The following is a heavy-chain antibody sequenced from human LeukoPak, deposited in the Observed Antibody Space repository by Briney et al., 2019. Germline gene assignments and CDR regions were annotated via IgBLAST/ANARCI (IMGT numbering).Heavy chain of an antibody. CDR1: GSSITSYY. Sequence: SETLSLTCNVSGSSITSYYWSGIRQPAGKGLEWIGRIYSSGTTNYNPSLKSRVTMSVDTSKKQFSLKLNSVTAAHTAVYYCARSDSIIRWFDPWGQGTLVTVSS. V-gene: IGHV4-4*07. J-gene: IGHJ5*02. CDR3: ARSDSIIRWFDP. CDR2: IYSSGTT. D-gene: IGHD4-11*01.